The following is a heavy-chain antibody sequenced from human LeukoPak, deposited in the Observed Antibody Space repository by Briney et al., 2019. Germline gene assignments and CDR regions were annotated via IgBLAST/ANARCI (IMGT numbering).Heavy chain of an antibody. V-gene: IGHV4-38-2*02. CDR1: GYSISSAYS. D-gene: IGHD3-10*01. CDR3: ARDPVLLWFGESETGDAFDI. CDR2: IYHSGST. Sequence: PSETLSLTCTVSGYSISSAYSWGWVRQPPGKGLEWIGSIYHSGSTYYNPSLKSRVTISVDTSKNQFSLKLSSVTAADTAVYYCARDPVLLWFGESETGDAFDIWGQGTMVSVSS. J-gene: IGHJ3*02.